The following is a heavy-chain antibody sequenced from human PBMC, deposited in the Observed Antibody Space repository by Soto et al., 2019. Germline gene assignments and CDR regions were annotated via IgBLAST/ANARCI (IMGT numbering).Heavy chain of an antibody. CDR2: ISAYNGNT. D-gene: IGHD2-15*01. V-gene: IGHV1-18*01. CDR1: GYTFTSHG. CDR3: AREGGLGYCSGGSCYWFDP. J-gene: IGHJ5*02. Sequence: GASVKGSCKASGYTFTSHGISWVRQAPGQRVEWMGWISAYNGNTNYAQKLQGRVTMTTDTSTSTAYMELRSLRSDDTAVYYCAREGGLGYCSGGSCYWFDPWGQGTLVTVSS.